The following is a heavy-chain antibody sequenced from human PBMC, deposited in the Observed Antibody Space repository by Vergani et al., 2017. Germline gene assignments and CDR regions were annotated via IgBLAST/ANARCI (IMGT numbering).Heavy chain of an antibody. CDR2: IYPGDSDI. Sequence: EVQLVQSGAEVKKPGESLRISCKGSGYSFTNYWIGWVRQMPGKGLEWMGIIYPGDSDITYNPSFKGQVTISADKSIGTAYLQWNSLKASDTAIYYCARRGYYNYDPPDYWGQGTLVTVSS. J-gene: IGHJ4*02. D-gene: IGHD3-3*01. CDR1: GYSFTNYW. CDR3: ARRGYYNYDPPDY. V-gene: IGHV5-51*03.